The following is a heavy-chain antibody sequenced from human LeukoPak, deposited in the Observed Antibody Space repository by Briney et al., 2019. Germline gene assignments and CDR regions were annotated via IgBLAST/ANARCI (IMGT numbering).Heavy chain of an antibody. Sequence: GGSLRLSCAASGFTVRSNYMSWVHQAPGKGLEWVSIIYGGGSVFYADSVKGRFTISRDNSKNTLYLQMNSLRGEDTAVYYCARGGSCLSAFDIWGQGTMVTVSS. CDR2: IYGGGSV. CDR3: ARGGSCLSAFDI. D-gene: IGHD1-26*01. V-gene: IGHV3-53*01. J-gene: IGHJ3*02. CDR1: GFTVRSNY.